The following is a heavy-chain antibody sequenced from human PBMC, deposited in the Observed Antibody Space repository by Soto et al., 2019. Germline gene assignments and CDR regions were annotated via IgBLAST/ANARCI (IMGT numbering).Heavy chain of an antibody. V-gene: IGHV3-23*01. D-gene: IGHD3-16*02. J-gene: IGHJ4*02. Sequence: EVQLLESGGGLVQPGGSLRLSCAASGFTFSSYAMSWVRQAPGKGLEWVSAVSGRGGSTYYADSLKGRFNISRDKSNNTLHLQINSLRAEDTAEYYCAKGGDYVGGSDRYRALYYFDYWGEGTLGMFSS. CDR2: VSGRGGST. CDR3: AKGGDYVGGSDRYRALYYFDY. CDR1: GFTFSSYA.